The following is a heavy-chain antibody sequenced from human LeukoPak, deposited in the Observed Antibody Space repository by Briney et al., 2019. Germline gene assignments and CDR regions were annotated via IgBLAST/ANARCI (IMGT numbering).Heavy chain of an antibody. CDR2: ISSSGSTI. J-gene: IGHJ4*02. V-gene: IGHV3-11*01. CDR3: ARESIAAAGTFDY. CDR1: GFAFSDYY. Sequence: GGSLRLSCAASGFAFSDYYMSWIRQAPGKGLEWVSYISSSGSTIYYADSVKGRFTISRDNAKNSLYLQMNSLRAEDTAVYYCARESIAAAGTFDYWGQGTLVTVSS. D-gene: IGHD6-13*01.